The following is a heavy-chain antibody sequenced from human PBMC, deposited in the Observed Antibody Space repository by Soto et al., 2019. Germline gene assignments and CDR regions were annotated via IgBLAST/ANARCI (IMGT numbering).Heavy chain of an antibody. J-gene: IGHJ6*02. Sequence: PGGSLRLSCTASGFTFGDYAMSWFRQAPGKGLEWVGFIRSKAYGGTTEYAASVKGRFTISRDDSKSIAYLQMNSLKTEDTAVYYCTRDVDIVATTLGPYYYYGMDVWGQGTTVTVSS. CDR3: TRDVDIVATTLGPYYYYGMDV. D-gene: IGHD5-12*01. CDR2: IRSKAYGGTT. V-gene: IGHV3-49*03. CDR1: GFTFGDYA.